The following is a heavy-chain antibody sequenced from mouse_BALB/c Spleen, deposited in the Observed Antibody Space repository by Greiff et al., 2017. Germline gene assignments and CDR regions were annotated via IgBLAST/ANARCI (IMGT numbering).Heavy chain of an antibody. V-gene: IGHV5-6-5*01. CDR1: GFTFSSYA. CDR3: ARRYYGSSYSYAMDY. J-gene: IGHJ4*01. CDR2: ISSGGST. Sequence: EVKLVESGGGLVKPGGSLKLSCAASGFTFSSYAMSWVRQTPEKRLEWVASISSGGSTYYPDSVKGRFTISRDNARNILYLQMSSLRSEDTAMYYCARRYYGSSYSYAMDYWGQGTSVTVSS. D-gene: IGHD1-1*01.